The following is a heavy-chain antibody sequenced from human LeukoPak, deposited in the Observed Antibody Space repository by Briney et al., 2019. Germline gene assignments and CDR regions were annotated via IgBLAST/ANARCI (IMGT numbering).Heavy chain of an antibody. CDR2: ISSSGSTI. J-gene: IGHJ5*02. CDR1: GFTFSDYY. CDR3: ARGNYGNYLNWFDP. D-gene: IGHD4-11*01. V-gene: IGHV3-11*04. Sequence: GGSLRLSCVASGFTFSDYYMSWIRQAPGKGLERLSYISSSGSTIYYADSVKGRFSISRDNAKKTLYLQMISLRAEDTAVYYCARGNYGNYLNWFDPWGQGTLVTVSS.